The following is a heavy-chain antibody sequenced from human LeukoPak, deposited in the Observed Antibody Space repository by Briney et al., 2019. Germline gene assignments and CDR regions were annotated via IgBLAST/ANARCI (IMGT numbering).Heavy chain of an antibody. CDR3: ATMIVVYAFDI. Sequence: SETLSLTCTVSGGSISSYYWSWIRQPPGKGLEWIGYIYYSGSTNYNPSLKSRVTISVDTPKNQFSLKLSSVTAADTAVYYCATMIVVYAFDIWGQGTMVTVSS. CDR2: IYYSGST. V-gene: IGHV4-59*01. J-gene: IGHJ3*02. D-gene: IGHD3-22*01. CDR1: GGSISSYY.